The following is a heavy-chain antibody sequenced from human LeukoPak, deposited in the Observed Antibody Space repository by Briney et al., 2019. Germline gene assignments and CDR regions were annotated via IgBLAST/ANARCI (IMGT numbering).Heavy chain of an antibody. J-gene: IGHJ4*02. V-gene: IGHV3-23*01. CDR2: ITGTGGK. CDR1: GFTLTNHG. D-gene: IGHD2-15*01. CDR3: AKDYCRDGNCPFPFLDS. Sequence: GGSLRLSCAVSGFTLTNHGVSWVRQAPGKGLEWVSIITGTGGKYYGDSVKGRFVLSRDNSKNAVYMQMTSLRAEDTATYYCAKDYCRDGNCPFPFLDSWGQGTLVTVSS.